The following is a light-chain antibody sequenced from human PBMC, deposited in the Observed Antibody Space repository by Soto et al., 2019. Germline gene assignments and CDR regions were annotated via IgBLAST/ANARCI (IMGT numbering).Light chain of an antibody. CDR1: SSDVGSYNS. Sequence: QSALTQPASVSGSPGQSIAISCTGTSSDVGSYNSVSWYQHYPGKAPKLMIHDVNNRPSGFSDRFSGSKSGNSASLTISGFLSEDEADYYCSSFTSSTSYVFGSGTKVTVL. J-gene: IGLJ1*01. CDR3: SSFTSSTSYV. CDR2: DVN. V-gene: IGLV2-14*03.